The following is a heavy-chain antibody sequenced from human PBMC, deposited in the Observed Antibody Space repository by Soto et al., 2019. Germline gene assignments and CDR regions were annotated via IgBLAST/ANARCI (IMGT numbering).Heavy chain of an antibody. Sequence: KPGGSLRLSCAASGFTFSTYSMNWARRAPGKGLEWVSSISSSDSYIYYADSVKGRFTISRDDAKNSLYLQMNSLRPEDTAVYYCVRVPLEAAPADFYFDYWGQGTLVTVSS. CDR1: GFTFSTYS. D-gene: IGHD6-13*01. CDR2: ISSSDSYI. J-gene: IGHJ4*02. V-gene: IGHV3-21*01. CDR3: VRVPLEAAPADFYFDY.